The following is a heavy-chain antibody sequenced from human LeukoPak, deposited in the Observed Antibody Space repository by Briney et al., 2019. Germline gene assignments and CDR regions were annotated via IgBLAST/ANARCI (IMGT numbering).Heavy chain of an antibody. Sequence: PSETLSLTCTVSGGSISSSSYYWGWIRQPPGKGLEWIGSIYYSGSTYYNPSLKSRVTISVDTSKNQFSLKLSSVTAADTAVYYCARENSEGFSAAFDIWGQGTMVTVSS. D-gene: IGHD3-10*01. CDR2: IYYSGST. CDR3: ARENSEGFSAAFDI. V-gene: IGHV4-39*07. J-gene: IGHJ3*02. CDR1: GGSISSSSYY.